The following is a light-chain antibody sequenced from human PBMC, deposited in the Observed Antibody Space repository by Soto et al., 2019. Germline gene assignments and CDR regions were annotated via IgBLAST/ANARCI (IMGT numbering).Light chain of an antibody. CDR3: QQYGSSPLT. J-gene: IGKJ4*01. CDR1: QSVSSD. Sequence: EVMMTQSPATLSVSPGERATLSCRASQSVSSDLAWYHQKPGQAPRLLIYDSSTRATGFPDRFSGSGSGTDFTLTIIRLEPEDFAVYYCQQYGSSPLTFGGGTKVDIK. V-gene: IGKV3-20*01. CDR2: DSS.